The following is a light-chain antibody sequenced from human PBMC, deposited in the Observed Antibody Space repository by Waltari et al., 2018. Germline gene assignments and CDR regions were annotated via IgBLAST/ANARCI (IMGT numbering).Light chain of an antibody. J-gene: IGLJ3*02. CDR2: EDD. CDR1: GCSIAAYY. Sequence: NFMLTQPHSVSESPGKTVTISCTGSGCSIAAYYVQWYQQRPGRVPMTVIYEDDRRPSGVPGRFSGSIDSSSNSASLTISGLETEDEADYYCQSYGSGSHWVFGGGTKLTVL. V-gene: IGLV6-57*02. CDR3: QSYGSGSHWV.